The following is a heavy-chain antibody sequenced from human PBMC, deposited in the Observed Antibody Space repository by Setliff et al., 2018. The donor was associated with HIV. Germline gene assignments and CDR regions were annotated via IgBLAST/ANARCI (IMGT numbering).Heavy chain of an antibody. Sequence: PGGSLRLSCAASGFTFSRYAMHWVRQAPGKGLEWVAFIWSDGSNSYYADSVKGRFTVSRDNSINILYLHMNSLIAEDTAVYYCAKGVKWLAPWGQGTLVTVSS. CDR1: GFTFSRYA. V-gene: IGHV3-30*02. D-gene: IGHD3-10*01. CDR2: IWSDGSNS. J-gene: IGHJ5*02. CDR3: AKGVKWLAP.